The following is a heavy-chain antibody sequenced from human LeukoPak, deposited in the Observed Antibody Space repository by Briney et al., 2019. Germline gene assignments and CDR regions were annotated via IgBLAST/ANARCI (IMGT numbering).Heavy chain of an antibody. CDR1: GGSFGGYY. CDR3: ARRGSGSYYNDLMDY. Sequence: SETLSLTCAVYGGSFGGYYWSWIRQPPGKGLEWIGEINHSGSTNDNPSLKSRVTISVDTSKNQFSLKLSSVTAADTAVYYCARRGSGSYYNDLMDYWGQGTLVTVSS. V-gene: IGHV4-34*01. CDR2: INHSGST. D-gene: IGHD3-10*01. J-gene: IGHJ4*02.